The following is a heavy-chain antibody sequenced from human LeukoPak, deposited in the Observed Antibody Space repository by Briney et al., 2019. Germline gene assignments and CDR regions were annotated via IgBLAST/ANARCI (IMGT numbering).Heavy chain of an antibody. CDR3: AKATGNLGN. CDR1: GFTFSSYE. Sequence: GGSLRLSCAASGFTFSSYEMNWVRQAPGKGLEWVSTIYSGGTTYYADSLKGRFTISRDNSKNTLYLQIYTLTADDTAIYYCAKATGNLGNWGQGTQVTVSS. V-gene: IGHV3-66*01. CDR2: IYSGGTT. J-gene: IGHJ4*02. D-gene: IGHD1-1*01.